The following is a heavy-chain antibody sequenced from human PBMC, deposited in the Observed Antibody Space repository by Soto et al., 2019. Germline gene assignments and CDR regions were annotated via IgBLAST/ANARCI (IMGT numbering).Heavy chain of an antibody. CDR3: ARGLLGYDILTGYYFDAFDI. J-gene: IGHJ3*02. CDR1: GGSFSGYY. D-gene: IGHD3-9*01. CDR2: INHSGST. Sequence: TLSLTCAVYGGSFSGYYWSWIRQPPGKGLEWIGEINHSGSTNYNPSLKSRVTISVDTSKNQFSLKLSSVTAADTAVYYCARGLLGYDILTGYYFDAFDIWGQGTMVTVSS. V-gene: IGHV4-34*01.